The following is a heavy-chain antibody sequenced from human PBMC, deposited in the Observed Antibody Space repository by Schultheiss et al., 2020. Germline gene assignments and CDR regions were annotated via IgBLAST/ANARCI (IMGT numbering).Heavy chain of an antibody. CDR3: AREGTWYYDFWSDGYGMDV. D-gene: IGHD3-3*01. V-gene: IGHV1-2*04. CDR2: INPNSGGT. Sequence: ASVKVSCKASGYTFTGYYMHWVRQAPGQGLEWMGWINPNSGGTNYAQKFQGWVTMTRDTSISTAYMELSRLRSDDTAVYYCAREGTWYYDFWSDGYGMDVWGQGTTVTVS. J-gene: IGHJ6*02. CDR1: GYTFTGYY.